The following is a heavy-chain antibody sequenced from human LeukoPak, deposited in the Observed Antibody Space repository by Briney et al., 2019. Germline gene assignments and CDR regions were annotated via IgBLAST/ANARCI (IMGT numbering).Heavy chain of an antibody. V-gene: IGHV3-23*01. CDR1: GFTFSIYA. CDR2: IIGSVVTT. CDR3: AKPTRIAEGAREFMFDY. D-gene: IGHD6-13*01. Sequence: PGGSLRLSCAASGFTFSIYAMICGRQAPGKGLEWGSVIIGSVVTTYYADSVKGRFTISRDNSKNTLYLQMNSLRAEEPAVYYCAKPTRIAEGAREFMFDYWGQGTLVSVSS. J-gene: IGHJ4*02.